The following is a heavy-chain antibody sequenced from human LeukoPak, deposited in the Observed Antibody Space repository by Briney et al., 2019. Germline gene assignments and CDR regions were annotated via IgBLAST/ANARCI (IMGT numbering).Heavy chain of an antibody. J-gene: IGHJ5*02. CDR1: GGTFSSYA. V-gene: IGHV1-69*13. Sequence: GASVKVSCKASGGTFSSYAISWVRQAPGQGLEWMGGIIPIFGTANYAQKFQGRVTITADESTSTAYMELSSLRSEDTAVYYCARDVWPSNPKGDPGIAAAGFDPWGQGTLVTVSS. CDR2: IIPIFGTA. CDR3: ARDVWPSNPKGDPGIAAAGFDP. D-gene: IGHD6-13*01.